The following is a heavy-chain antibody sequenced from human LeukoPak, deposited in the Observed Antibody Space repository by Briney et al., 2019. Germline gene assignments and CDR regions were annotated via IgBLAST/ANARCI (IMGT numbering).Heavy chain of an antibody. Sequence: PSETLSLTCTASGGSISSYYWSWIRQPAGKGLEWIGRIYTSGSTNYNPSLKSRVPMSVDTSKNQFSLKLSSVTAADTAVYYCARDLRPVGQQLVIDYWGQGTLVTVSS. D-gene: IGHD6-13*01. J-gene: IGHJ4*02. CDR1: GGSISSYY. CDR2: IYTSGST. V-gene: IGHV4-4*07. CDR3: ARDLRPVGQQLVIDY.